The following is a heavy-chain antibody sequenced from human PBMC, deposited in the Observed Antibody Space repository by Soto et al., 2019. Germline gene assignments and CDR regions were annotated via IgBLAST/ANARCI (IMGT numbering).Heavy chain of an antibody. V-gene: IGHV3-73*01. CDR3: TRLATLPDP. CDR2: IRSKANSYAT. D-gene: IGHD5-12*01. J-gene: IGHJ5*02. CDR1: GFTFSGSA. Sequence: GGSLRLSCAASGFTFSGSAMHWVRQASGKGLEWVGRIRSKANSYATAYAASVKGRFTISRDDSKNTAYLQMDSLKTEDTAVYYCTRLATLPDPWGQGTLVTVSS.